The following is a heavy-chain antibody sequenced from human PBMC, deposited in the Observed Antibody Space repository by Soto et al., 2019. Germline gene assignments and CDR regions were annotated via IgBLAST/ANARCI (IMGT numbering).Heavy chain of an antibody. J-gene: IGHJ4*02. V-gene: IGHV5-51*01. CDR3: ARLGADGNFDY. CDR1: GYSFTSYC. D-gene: IGHD3-16*01. Sequence: PGESLKSSCKGSGYSFTSYCIVWVRQMPGKGLEWLGLICPGDSESTYSPSFQGQVTISADKSISTAYLQWSSLKASDTAMYYCARLGADGNFDYWGQGTLVTVSS. CDR2: ICPGDSES.